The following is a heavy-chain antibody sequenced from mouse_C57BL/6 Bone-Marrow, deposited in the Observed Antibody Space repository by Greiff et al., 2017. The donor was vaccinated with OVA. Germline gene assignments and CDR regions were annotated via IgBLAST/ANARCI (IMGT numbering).Heavy chain of an antibody. J-gene: IGHJ3*01. CDR2: IDPENGDT. Sequence: VQLQQSGAELVRPGASVKLSCTASGFNIKDDYMHWVKQRPEQGLEWIGWIDPENGDTEYASKFQGKATITADTSSNTAYLQLSSLTSEDTAVYYCTLNPWFAYWGQGTLVTVSA. V-gene: IGHV14-4*01. CDR1: GFNIKDDY. CDR3: TLNPWFAY.